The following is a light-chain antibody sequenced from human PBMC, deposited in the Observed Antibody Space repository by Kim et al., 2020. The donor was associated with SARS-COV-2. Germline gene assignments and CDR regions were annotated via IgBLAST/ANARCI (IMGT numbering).Light chain of an antibody. J-gene: IGLJ3*02. CDR2: LNSDGSH. CDR1: SGHSSYA. Sequence: SVKLTCPLSSGHSSYAIAWHQQQPEKGPRYLMKLNSDGSHSKGDGIPDRFSGSSSGAERYLTISSLQSEDEADYYCQTWGTGIRVFGGGTKVTVL. CDR3: QTWGTGIRV. V-gene: IGLV4-69*01.